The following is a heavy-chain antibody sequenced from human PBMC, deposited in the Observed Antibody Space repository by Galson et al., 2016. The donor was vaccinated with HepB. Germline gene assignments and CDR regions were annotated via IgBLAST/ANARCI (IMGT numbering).Heavy chain of an antibody. J-gene: IGHJ6*02. CDR1: GFRFSDYN. CDR3: ARPYTYYFGSGSYFDVLHYGMDV. CDR2: ISASSGTI. V-gene: IGHV3-48*01. Sequence: SLRLSCAASGFRFSDYNMNWVRQAPGRGLEWVAYISASSGTIYSADSVKGRFTISRDNANNSLSLQMNSLRAEDTAFYYCARPYTYYFGSGSYFDVLHYGMDVWGQGTTVTVSS. D-gene: IGHD3-10*01.